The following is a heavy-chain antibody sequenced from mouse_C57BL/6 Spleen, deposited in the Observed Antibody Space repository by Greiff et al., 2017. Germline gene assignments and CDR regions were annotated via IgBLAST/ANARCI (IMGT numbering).Heavy chain of an antibody. Sequence: EVQLVESGGGLVKPGGSLKLSCAASGFTFSDYGMHWVRQAPEKGLAWVAYISSGSSTIYYADTVKGRFTISRDNAKNTLFLQMTSLRSEDTAMYYCAREGYYAMDYWGQGTSVTVSS. CDR3: AREGYYAMDY. CDR1: GFTFSDYG. V-gene: IGHV5-17*01. CDR2: ISSGSSTI. J-gene: IGHJ4*01.